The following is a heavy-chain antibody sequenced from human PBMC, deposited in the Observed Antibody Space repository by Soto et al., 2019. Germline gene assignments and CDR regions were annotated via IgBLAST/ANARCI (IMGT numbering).Heavy chain of an antibody. D-gene: IGHD3-22*01. Sequence: EVQLLESGGDLVQPGGSLRLSCAASGFPFSAYVMTWVRRAPGRGLEWISAISGSGDTAYYAESVKGRFTISRDNSRNTLYLKMKNLTVEDTAVYSCAKARFDSRGTFFRVGFYDVWGRGTLVTVST. V-gene: IGHV3-23*01. CDR1: GFPFSAYV. CDR2: ISGSGDTA. J-gene: IGHJ4*02. CDR3: AKARFDSRGTFFRVGFYDV.